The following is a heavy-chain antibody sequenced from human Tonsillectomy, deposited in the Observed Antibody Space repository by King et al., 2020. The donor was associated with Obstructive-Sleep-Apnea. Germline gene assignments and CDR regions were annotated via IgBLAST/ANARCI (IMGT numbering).Heavy chain of an antibody. CDR2: IYPGDSDT. J-gene: IGHJ4*02. D-gene: IGHD3-16*02. V-gene: IGHV5-51*01. CDR3: ARRLDDYVWGSYRSPSYYFDY. Sequence: QLVQSGAEVKKPGESLKISCKGSGYSFTSYWIGWVRQMPGKGLEWTGIIYPGDSDTRYSPSFQGQVTISADKSISTAYLQWSSLKASDTAMYYCARRLDDYVWGSYRSPSYYFDYWGQGTLVTVSS. CDR1: GYSFTSYW.